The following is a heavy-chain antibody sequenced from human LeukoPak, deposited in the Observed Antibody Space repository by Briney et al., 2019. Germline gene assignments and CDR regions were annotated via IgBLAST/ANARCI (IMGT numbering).Heavy chain of an antibody. CDR2: IIPILGTA. J-gene: IGHJ4*02. Sequence: SVKVSCKASGGAFSSYAISWVRQAPGQGLEWMGGIIPILGTANYAQKFQGRVTITTDESTSTAYMELSSLRSEDTAVYYCARDSSRDGYNSPGYWGQGTLVTVSS. CDR3: ARDSSRDGYNSPGY. D-gene: IGHD5-24*01. CDR1: GGAFSSYA. V-gene: IGHV1-69*05.